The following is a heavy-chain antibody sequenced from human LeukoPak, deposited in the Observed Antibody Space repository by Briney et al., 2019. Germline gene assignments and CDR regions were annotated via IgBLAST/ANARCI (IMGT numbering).Heavy chain of an antibody. Sequence: GRSPRLSCAASGFTFSSYWIHWVRQAPGMGLVWVSRINSDGSSTSYADSVKGRFTISRDNAKNTLYLQMNSLRAEDTAVYYCASSGPYCCGGSCGVDYWGQGTLVTVSS. V-gene: IGHV3-74*01. CDR3: ASSGPYCCGGSCGVDY. D-gene: IGHD2-15*01. CDR1: GFTFSSYW. CDR2: INSDGSST. J-gene: IGHJ4*02.